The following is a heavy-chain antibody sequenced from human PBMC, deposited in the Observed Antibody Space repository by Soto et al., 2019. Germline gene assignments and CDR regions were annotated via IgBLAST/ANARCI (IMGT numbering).Heavy chain of an antibody. J-gene: IGHJ6*02. Sequence: QVQLVQSGAEVKKPGSSVKVSCKASGGTFSSYAISWVRQAPGQGLEWMGGIIPIFGTANYAQKFQGRVTITADESTSTAYMELSRLRSEDTAVYYCARVKGSFERDYDYYGMDVWGQGTTVTVSS. CDR3: ARVKGSFERDYDYYGMDV. CDR1: GGTFSSYA. V-gene: IGHV1-69*12. D-gene: IGHD3-10*01. CDR2: IIPIFGTA.